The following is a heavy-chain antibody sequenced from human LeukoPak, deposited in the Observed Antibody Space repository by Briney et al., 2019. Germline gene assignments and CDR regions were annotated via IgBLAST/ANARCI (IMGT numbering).Heavy chain of an antibody. V-gene: IGHV1-8*02. Sequence: ASVKVSCKASGYTFTGYYMHWVRQAPGQGLEWMGWINPNSGNTGYAQKFQGRVTMTRNTSISTAYMELSSLRPEDTAVYYCARVAGNCGGDCYRLVYWGQGTLVTVSS. CDR2: INPNSGNT. J-gene: IGHJ4*02. CDR3: ARVAGNCGGDCYRLVY. D-gene: IGHD2-21*01. CDR1: GYTFTGYY.